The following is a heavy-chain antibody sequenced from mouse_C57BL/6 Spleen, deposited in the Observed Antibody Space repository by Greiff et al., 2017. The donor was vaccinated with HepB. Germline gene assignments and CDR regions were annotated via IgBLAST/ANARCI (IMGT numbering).Heavy chain of an antibody. CDR2: ISSGSSTI. CDR1: GFTFSDYG. CDR3: ARTPNYYGSSYDWYFDV. Sequence: EVQRVESGGGLVKPGGSLKLSCAASGFTFSDYGMHWVRQAPEKGLEWVAYISSGSSTIYYADTVKGRFTISRDNAKNTLFLQMTSLRSEDTAMYYCARTPNYYGSSYDWYFDVWGTGTTVTVSS. J-gene: IGHJ1*03. V-gene: IGHV5-17*01. D-gene: IGHD1-1*01.